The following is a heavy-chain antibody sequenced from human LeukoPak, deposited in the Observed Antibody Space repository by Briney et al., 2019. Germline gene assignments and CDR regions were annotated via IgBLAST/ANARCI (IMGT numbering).Heavy chain of an antibody. J-gene: IGHJ5*02. CDR1: GGSINNYY. CDR3: AKEPDP. V-gene: IGHV4-4*07. Sequence: SKTLSLTCTVSGGSINNYYWSWMRQPAGKGLEWIGRIYTDGGATYNPSLKSRVTMSVDTSKNQFSLKLSSVTAADTAVYYCAKEPDPWGQGTLVTVSS. CDR2: IYTDGGA.